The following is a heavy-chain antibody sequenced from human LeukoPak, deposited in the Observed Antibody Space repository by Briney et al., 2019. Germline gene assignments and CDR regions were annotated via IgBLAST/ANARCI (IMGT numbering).Heavy chain of an antibody. CDR2: ISSSSGYI. CDR1: GFTFSSYS. CDR3: ARVPYYDILTGYSDY. Sequence: GGSLRLSCAASGFTFSSYSMHWVRQAPGKGLEWVSFISSSSGYIYYPDSVKGRFTISRDNAKNSLYLQMNSLRAEDTAVYYCARVPYYDILTGYSDYWGQGTLVTVSS. D-gene: IGHD3-9*01. V-gene: IGHV3-21*01. J-gene: IGHJ4*02.